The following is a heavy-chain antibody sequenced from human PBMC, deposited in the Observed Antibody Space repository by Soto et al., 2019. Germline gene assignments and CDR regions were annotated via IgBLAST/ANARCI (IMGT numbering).Heavy chain of an antibody. CDR3: ARVVVVPAASYYYYYYMDV. CDR2: IYYSGST. J-gene: IGHJ6*03. Sequence: SETLSLTCTVSGASISSYYWSWIRQPPGKGLEWIGYIYYSGSTNYNPSLKSRVTVSVDTSKNQFSLKLSSVTAADTAVYYCARVVVVPAASYYYYYYMDVWGKGTTVTVSS. CDR1: GASISSYY. D-gene: IGHD2-2*01. V-gene: IGHV4-59*08.